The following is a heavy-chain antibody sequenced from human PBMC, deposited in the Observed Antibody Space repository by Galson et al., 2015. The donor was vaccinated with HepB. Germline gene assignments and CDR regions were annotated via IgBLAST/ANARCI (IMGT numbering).Heavy chain of an antibody. Sequence: SLRLSCAASGFTFSRYSMNWVRQAPGKGLEWVSSISSSSSYIYYADSVKGRFTISRDNAKNSLYLQMNSLRDEDTAVYYCARCDYGNYWYFDLWGRGTLVTVSS. V-gene: IGHV3-21*01. CDR3: ARCDYGNYWYFDL. CDR2: ISSSSSYI. J-gene: IGHJ2*01. D-gene: IGHD2/OR15-2a*01. CDR1: GFTFSRYS.